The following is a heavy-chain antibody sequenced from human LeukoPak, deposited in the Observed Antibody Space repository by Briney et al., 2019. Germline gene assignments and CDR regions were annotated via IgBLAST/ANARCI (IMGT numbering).Heavy chain of an antibody. D-gene: IGHD3-22*01. CDR3: ARVSVDSSGYPGAFDI. V-gene: IGHV4-30-4*01. CDR2: IYYSGST. CDR1: GGSISSGDYY. Sequence: SETLSLTCTVSGGSISSGDYYWSWIRQPPGKGLEWIGYIYYSGSTYYNPSLKSRVTISVDTSKNQFSLKLSSVTAADTAVYYRARVSVDSSGYPGAFDIWGQGTMVTVSS. J-gene: IGHJ3*02.